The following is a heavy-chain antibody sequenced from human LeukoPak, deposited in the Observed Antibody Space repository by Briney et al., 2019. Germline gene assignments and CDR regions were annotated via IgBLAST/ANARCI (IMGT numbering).Heavy chain of an antibody. J-gene: IGHJ6*03. V-gene: IGHV1-2*02. Sequence: ASVKVSCKASGYTFTGYYMHWVRQAPGQGLEWMGWINPNSGGTNYAQKFQGRVTMTTDTSTSTAYMELRSLRSDDTAVYYCARGPQWLAEIIQYYYYYMDVWGKGTTVTISS. CDR3: ARGPQWLAEIIQYYYYYMDV. CDR1: GYTFTGYY. CDR2: INPNSGGT. D-gene: IGHD6-19*01.